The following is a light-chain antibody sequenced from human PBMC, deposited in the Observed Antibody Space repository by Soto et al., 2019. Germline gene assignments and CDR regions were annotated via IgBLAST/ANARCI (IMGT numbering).Light chain of an antibody. J-gene: IGKJ2*01. V-gene: IGKV3-20*01. CDR3: QQYNHWPPGYT. Sequence: EIVLTQSPGTLSLSPGERATLSCRASQSVSSNFLAWYQQKPGQAPRLLIYGASNRATGIPDRFSGSGSGTDFTLTISRLEPEDFAVYYCQQYNHWPPGYTFGQGTKLEI. CDR1: QSVSSNF. CDR2: GAS.